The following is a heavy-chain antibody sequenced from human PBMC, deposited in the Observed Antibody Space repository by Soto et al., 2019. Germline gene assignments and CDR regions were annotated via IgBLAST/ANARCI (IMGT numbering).Heavy chain of an antibody. J-gene: IGHJ3*02. V-gene: IGHV3-23*01. CDR3: AKTANGWFSAFDI. CDR2: ISGSGGTT. D-gene: IGHD6-19*01. Sequence: EVQLLESGGGLVQPGGSLRLSCAASGFTFSSYAMSWVRQAPRKGLEWVSAISGSGGTTYYADSGKGRFTFSRDNSTNTLYLQMNSLRAEDAAVYYCAKTANGWFSAFDIWGEGTMVTVSS. CDR1: GFTFSSYA.